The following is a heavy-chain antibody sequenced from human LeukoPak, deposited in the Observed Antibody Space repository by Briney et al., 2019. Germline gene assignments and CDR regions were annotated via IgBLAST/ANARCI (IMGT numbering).Heavy chain of an antibody. D-gene: IGHD4-17*01. CDR3: AKDRADYGDYPRDMDV. J-gene: IGHJ6*02. Sequence: GGSLRLSCAVSGVTFSSYAMSWVRQAPGKGLEWVSAISGSGGSTYYAASVKGPFTISRDNTQNTLYLEMNSLKDEDTALYSCAKDRADYGDYPRDMDVWGQGTTVTVSS. V-gene: IGHV3-23*01. CDR2: ISGSGGST. CDR1: GVTFSSYA.